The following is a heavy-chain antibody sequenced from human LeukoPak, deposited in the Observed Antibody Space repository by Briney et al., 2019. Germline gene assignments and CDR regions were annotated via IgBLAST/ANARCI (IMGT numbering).Heavy chain of an antibody. V-gene: IGHV1-2*02. D-gene: IGHD3-22*01. CDR1: GSTFTRYY. Sequence: ASVKVSCNASGSTFTRYYMHWVRQAPGQGLEWVGWINPNSGGTNYAQKFQGRVTMTRDTSISTAYMELSRLRSDDTAVYYYAPSLYYYDSTESGGAFDIWGQGTMVTVSS. CDR3: APSLYYYDSTESGGAFDI. J-gene: IGHJ3*02. CDR2: INPNSGGT.